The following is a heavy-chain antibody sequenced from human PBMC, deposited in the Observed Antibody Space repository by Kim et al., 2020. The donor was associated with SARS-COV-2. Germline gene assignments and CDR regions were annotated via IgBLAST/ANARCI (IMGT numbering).Heavy chain of an antibody. J-gene: IGHJ2*01. D-gene: IGHD5-12*01. Sequence: ADSVKGRFTISRDNSKNTLYLQMNSLRAEDTAVYYCAKHIVATKVGYFDLWGRGTLVTVSS. CDR3: AKHIVATKVGYFDL. V-gene: IGHV3-23*01.